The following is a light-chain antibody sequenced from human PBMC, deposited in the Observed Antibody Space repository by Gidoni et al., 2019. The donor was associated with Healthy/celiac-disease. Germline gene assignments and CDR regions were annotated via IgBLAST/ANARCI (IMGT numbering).Light chain of an antibody. J-gene: IGLJ3*02. CDR1: SSDVGGYNY. CDR2: EVS. V-gene: IGLV2-14*01. Sequence: QSALTQPASVSGSPGQSITISCTGTSSDVGGYNYVSWYQQHLGKAPKLMIYEVSNRPSGVSNRFSGSKSGNTASLTISGLQAEDEADYYCSSYTSSSTQVFGGGTKLTVL. CDR3: SSYTSSSTQV.